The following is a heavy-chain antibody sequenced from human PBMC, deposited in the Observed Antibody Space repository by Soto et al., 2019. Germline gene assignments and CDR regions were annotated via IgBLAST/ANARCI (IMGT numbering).Heavy chain of an antibody. D-gene: IGHD6-19*01. CDR2: IIAYNGNT. V-gene: IGHV1-18*01. CDR3: AREGSSGLCSYFFYGMDV. J-gene: IGHJ6*02. Sequence: GALVTVSCTASRYTFNSYGISWVQQAPGRGLEWMGWIIAYNGNTNYAQKLQGRVTMTTDTSTSTAYMELRSLRSDDTAVYYCAREGSSGLCSYFFYGMDVWGQGTTVTVSS. CDR1: RYTFNSYG.